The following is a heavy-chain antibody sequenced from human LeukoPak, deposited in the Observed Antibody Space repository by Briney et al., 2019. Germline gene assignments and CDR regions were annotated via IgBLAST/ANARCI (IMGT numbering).Heavy chain of an antibody. Sequence: ASVKVSCKASGYTFTGYYMHWVRQAPGQGLEWMGWINPNSGGTNYAQKFQGRVTMTRDTSISTSYMELSSLRSEDTAVYYCVRRASGSHFDYWGQGFLVTVSS. CDR2: INPNSGGT. J-gene: IGHJ4*02. V-gene: IGHV1-2*02. CDR1: GYTFTGYY. D-gene: IGHD1-26*01. CDR3: VRRASGSHFDY.